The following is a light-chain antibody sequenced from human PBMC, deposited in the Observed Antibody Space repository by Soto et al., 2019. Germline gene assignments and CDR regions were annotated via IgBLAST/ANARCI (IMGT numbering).Light chain of an antibody. Sequence: QAVVTQPPSVSGAPGQRVTISCTGSSSNIGAGYDVHWYQQLPGTAPKLLIYGNSNRPSGVPDRFSGSKSGTSASLAITGLQAEYEADYYCQSYDSSLSGSGVFGTGTKLTVL. CDR3: QSYDSSLSGSGV. CDR1: SSNIGAGYD. CDR2: GNS. V-gene: IGLV1-40*01. J-gene: IGLJ1*01.